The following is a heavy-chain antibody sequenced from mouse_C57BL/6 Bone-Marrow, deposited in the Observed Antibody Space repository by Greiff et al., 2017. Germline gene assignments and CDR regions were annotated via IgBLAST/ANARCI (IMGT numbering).Heavy chain of an antibody. Sequence: VQLQQPGAELVKPGASVKLSCKASGYTFTSYWMQWVKQRPGQGLEWIGEIDPSDSYTNYNQKFKGKATLTVDTSSSTAYMQLSSLTSEDSAVYSCARSDSYYFDYWGQGTTLTVSS. V-gene: IGHV1-50*01. CDR3: ARSDSYYFDY. J-gene: IGHJ2*01. CDR2: IDPSDSYT. CDR1: GYTFTSYW.